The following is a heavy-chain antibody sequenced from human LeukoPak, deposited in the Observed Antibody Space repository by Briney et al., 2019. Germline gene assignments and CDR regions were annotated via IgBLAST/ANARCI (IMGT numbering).Heavy chain of an antibody. V-gene: IGHV4-59*13. CDR3: AKYAGISAAISAIPKYYYYGMDV. CDR1: GASISSYY. J-gene: IGHJ6*02. CDR2: IYYSGST. Sequence: ASETLSLTCTVSGASISSYYWSWIRQSPGKGLEWIGYIYYSGSTNYNPSLKSRVTMSVDTSQNQCSLKLTSVTAADTAVYYCAKYAGISAAISAIPKYYYYGMDVWGQGTTVTVSS. D-gene: IGHD2-2*01.